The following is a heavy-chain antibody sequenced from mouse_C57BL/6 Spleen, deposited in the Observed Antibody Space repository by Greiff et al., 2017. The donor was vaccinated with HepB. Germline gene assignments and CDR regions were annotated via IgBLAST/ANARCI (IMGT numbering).Heavy chain of an antibody. J-gene: IGHJ4*01. CDR3: ARERSTTVEYAMDY. Sequence: VQLQQSGAELVRPGASVKLSCMASGYTFTDYYINWVKQRPGQGLEWIARIYPGSGNTYYNEKFKGKATLTAEKSSSTAYMQLSSLTSEDSAVYLCARERSTTVEYAMDYWGQGTSVTVSS. CDR1: GYTFTDYY. D-gene: IGHD1-1*01. V-gene: IGHV1-76*01. CDR2: IYPGSGNT.